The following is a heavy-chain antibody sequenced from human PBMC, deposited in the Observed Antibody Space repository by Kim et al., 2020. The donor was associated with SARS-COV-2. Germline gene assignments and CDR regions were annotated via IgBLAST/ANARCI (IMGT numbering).Heavy chain of an antibody. D-gene: IGHD6-19*01. CDR3: AKDLKRSGWYSAPSFGAFDI. CDR1: GFTFSSYA. Sequence: GGSLRLSCAASGFTFSSYAMSWVRQAPGKGLEWVSAISGSGGSTYYADSVKGRFTISRDNSKNTLYLQMNSLRAEDTAVYYCAKDLKRSGWYSAPSFGAFDIWGQGTMVTVSS. CDR2: ISGSGGST. J-gene: IGHJ3*02. V-gene: IGHV3-23*01.